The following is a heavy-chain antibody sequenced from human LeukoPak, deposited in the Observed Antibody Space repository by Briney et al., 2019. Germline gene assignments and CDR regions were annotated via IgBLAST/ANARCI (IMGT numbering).Heavy chain of an antibody. CDR3: ARDGGDYYDSSGYKGWLDP. CDR2: IIPIFGTA. J-gene: IGHJ5*02. Sequence: GASVKVSCKASGGTFSSYAISWVRQAPGQGLEWMGGIIPIFGTANYAQKFQGRVTITADESTSTAYMELSSLRSEDTAVYYCARDGGDYYDSSGYKGWLDPWGQGTLVTVSS. D-gene: IGHD3-22*01. CDR1: GGTFSSYA. V-gene: IGHV1-69*13.